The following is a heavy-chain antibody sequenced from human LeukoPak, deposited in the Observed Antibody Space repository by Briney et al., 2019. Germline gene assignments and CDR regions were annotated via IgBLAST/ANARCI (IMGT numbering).Heavy chain of an antibody. J-gene: IGHJ3*02. Sequence: SGGSLRFSCAASGFTFSSYSMNWVRQAPGKGLEWVSSISSSSSFIYYADSVKGRFTISRDNAKKSLYLQMNSLRAEDTAVYYCAREASTARRLNAFDIWGQGTMVTVSS. CDR1: GFTFSSYS. D-gene: IGHD2-8*01. V-gene: IGHV3-21*01. CDR2: ISSSSSFI. CDR3: AREASTARRLNAFDI.